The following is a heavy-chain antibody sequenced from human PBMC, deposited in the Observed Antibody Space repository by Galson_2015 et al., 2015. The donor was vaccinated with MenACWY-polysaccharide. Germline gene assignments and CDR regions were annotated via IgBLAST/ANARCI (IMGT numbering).Heavy chain of an antibody. CDR3: AREGSRIVFHAFDT. Sequence: LRLSCAASESRFSHSGMHWVRQAPGKGLEWVAVIQYDGSKIVYADSVKGRFTISRDNSKNTLFLEMNSLGAEDTAVYYCAREGSRIVFHAFDTWGQGTMVTVSS. J-gene: IGHJ3*02. CDR1: ESRFSHSG. D-gene: IGHD6-13*01. V-gene: IGHV3-33*01. CDR2: IQYDGSKI.